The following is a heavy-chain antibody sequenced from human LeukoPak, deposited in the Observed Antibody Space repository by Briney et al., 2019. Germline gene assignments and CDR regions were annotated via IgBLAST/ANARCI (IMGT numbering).Heavy chain of an antibody. CDR3: VRCITATGHLEN. Sequence: ASVKVSCKTSGFTFTGYYMNWVRQAPGQRREWLGCINPNSGGTNYAQMFPGRVSMTRDTSINTAFMELTRLRSDDTAVYYCVRCITATGHLENWGSGSLVTVSS. D-gene: IGHD1-1*01. CDR1: GFTFTGYY. CDR2: INPNSGGT. J-gene: IGHJ4*02. V-gene: IGHV1-2*02.